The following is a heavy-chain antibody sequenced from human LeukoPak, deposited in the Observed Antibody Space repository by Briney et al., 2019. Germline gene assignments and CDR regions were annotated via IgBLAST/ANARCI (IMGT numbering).Heavy chain of an antibody. CDR2: IKSKTDGGTT. D-gene: IGHD3-16*02. CDR3: TREGDYDYVWGSYRHGGFDY. J-gene: IGHJ4*02. CDR1: GFTFSNAC. Sequence: GGSLRLSCAASGFTFSNACMSWVRQAPGKGLEWVGRIKSKTDGGTTAYAAPVKGRFTITRDDSKNTQYLQMNSLNTEDTAVYYCTREGDYDYVWGSYRHGGFDYWGQGTLVTVSS. V-gene: IGHV3-15*01.